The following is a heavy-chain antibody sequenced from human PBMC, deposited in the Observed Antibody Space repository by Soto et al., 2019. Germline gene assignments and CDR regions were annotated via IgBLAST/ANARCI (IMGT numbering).Heavy chain of an antibody. J-gene: IGHJ4*02. CDR3: ARAPFGTTRVFDF. CDR1: GFTFSNYG. Sequence: LRLSFAVSGFTFSNYGIHWVRQAPGKGLERVAVIWYDGINKFYADSVKGRFTISRDASKNTLYLQIHSLRVEDTAIYYCARAPFGTTRVFDFWGQGTLVTV. V-gene: IGHV3-33*01. D-gene: IGHD1-1*01. CDR2: IWYDGINK.